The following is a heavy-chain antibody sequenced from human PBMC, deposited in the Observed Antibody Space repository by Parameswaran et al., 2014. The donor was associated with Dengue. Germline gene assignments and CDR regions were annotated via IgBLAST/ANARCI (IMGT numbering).Heavy chain of an antibody. CDR2: MNPNSGNT. V-gene: IGHV1-8*01. CDR3: ARSQRDGDMGDY. J-gene: IGHJ4*02. D-gene: IGHD4-17*01. Sequence: WVRQAPGQGLEWMGWMNPNSGNTGYAQKFQGRVTMTRNASISTAYVELSSLRSEDTAVYYCARSQRDGDMGDYWGQGNPGHRLL.